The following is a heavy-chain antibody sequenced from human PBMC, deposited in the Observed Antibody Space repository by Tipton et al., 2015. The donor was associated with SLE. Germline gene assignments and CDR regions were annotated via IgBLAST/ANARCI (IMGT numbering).Heavy chain of an antibody. J-gene: IGHJ4*02. Sequence: SLRLSCAASGFTFSDYYMSWMRQAPGKGLEWVSYISSSSSYTNYADSVKGRFTISRDNAKNSLYLQMNSLRAEDTAVYYCATVGVDTAMGHWGQGTLVTVSS. CDR2: ISSSSSYT. V-gene: IGHV3-11*03. D-gene: IGHD5-18*01. CDR1: GFTFSDYY. CDR3: ATVGVDTAMGH.